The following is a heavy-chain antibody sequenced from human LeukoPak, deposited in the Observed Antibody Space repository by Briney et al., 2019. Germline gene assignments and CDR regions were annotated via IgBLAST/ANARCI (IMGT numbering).Heavy chain of an antibody. CDR1: GYTFTDHY. V-gene: IGHV1-2*02. D-gene: IGHD6-19*01. J-gene: IGHJ5*02. CDR3: ARVGSSGWDTFEQSPT. CDR2: INPNSGGT. Sequence: GASVKVSFKASGYTFTDHYMHWVRQAPGQGREWMGWINPNSGGTNYAQKFQGRVAMTGDTSISTSYMELSRLSSDDTAVYYCARVGSSGWDTFEQSPTWGQGTLGTGS.